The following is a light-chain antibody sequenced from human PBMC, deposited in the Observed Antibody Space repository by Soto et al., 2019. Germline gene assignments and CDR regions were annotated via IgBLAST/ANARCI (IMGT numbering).Light chain of an antibody. J-gene: IGKJ1*01. V-gene: IGKV3-20*01. CDR3: QQYGRLPWT. Sequence: EIGLTQSPGTLSSSPRERATLSCRAGQSGFNRYLAWYRQKPGQAPRVLIYGTFSRATGVPDRFSGSGSGTDFTLTISRLEHEDIAVYYRQQYGRLPWTFGQGNRVESK. CDR1: QSGFNRY. CDR2: GTF.